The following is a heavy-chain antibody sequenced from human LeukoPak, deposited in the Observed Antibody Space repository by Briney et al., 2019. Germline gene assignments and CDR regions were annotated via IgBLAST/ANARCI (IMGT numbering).Heavy chain of an antibody. CDR2: IKGDESAR. CDR3: ARDVGGSLDY. CDR1: GFTFSTYW. J-gene: IGHJ4*02. Sequence: PGGSLRLSCAASGFTFSTYWMAWVRQAPGKGLEWVANIKGDESARHQADSVKGRFTISRDNAQNSVYLRMSSLRGEDTAVYYCARDVGGSLDYWGQGTLVSVSS. V-gene: IGHV3-7*01. D-gene: IGHD1-26*01.